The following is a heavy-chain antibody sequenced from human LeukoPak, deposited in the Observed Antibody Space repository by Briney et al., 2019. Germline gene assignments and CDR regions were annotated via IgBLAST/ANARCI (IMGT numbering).Heavy chain of an antibody. CDR3: ASSPPYCSSTNCYANY. CDR2: ISSISSHI. CDR1: GFTFTSYS. D-gene: IGHD2-2*01. J-gene: IGHJ4*02. V-gene: IGHV3-21*01. Sequence: GGSLRLSCAASGFTFTSYSMNWVRQAPGQGLEWVSSISSISSHIFYADSVKGRFTISRDNAKNSLYLQMSSLRAEDTAVYYCASSPPYCSSTNCYANYWGQGTLVTVSS.